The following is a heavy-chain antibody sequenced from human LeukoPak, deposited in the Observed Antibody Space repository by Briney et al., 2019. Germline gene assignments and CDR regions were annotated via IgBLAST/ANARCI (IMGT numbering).Heavy chain of an antibody. CDR3: ARGVVAYYFDY. J-gene: IGHJ4*02. CDR2: INPSGGTT. D-gene: IGHD3-10*01. V-gene: IGHV1-46*01. Sequence: ASVKVSCKASGYTFTSYYIHWVRQAPGQGLEWMGIINPSGGTTSHAQKFQGRVTMTRDTSTSTVYMELSSLKSEDTAVYYCARGVVAYYFDYWGQGTLVTVSS. CDR1: GYTFTSYY.